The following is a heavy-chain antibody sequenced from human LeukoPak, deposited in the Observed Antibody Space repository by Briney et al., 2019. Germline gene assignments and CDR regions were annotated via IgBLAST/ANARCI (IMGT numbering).Heavy chain of an antibody. J-gene: IGHJ5*02. Sequence: GASVKVSCKASGYMFTDYYLHWVRQAPGQGLEWMGWINPHSGGADLAPKFQGRATMTRDTSINTTYMELTSLISDDTAVYYCARETYFDTTGHYGWFDPWGQGTLVTVSS. CDR1: GYMFTDYY. V-gene: IGHV1-2*02. CDR3: ARETYFDTTGHYGWFDP. D-gene: IGHD3-22*01. CDR2: INPHSGGA.